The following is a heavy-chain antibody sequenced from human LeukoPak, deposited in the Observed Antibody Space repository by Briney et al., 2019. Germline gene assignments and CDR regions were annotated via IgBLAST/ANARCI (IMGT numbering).Heavy chain of an antibody. CDR1: GFTVSSNY. CDR3: AKDLTRPRYFDY. V-gene: IGHV3-23*01. CDR2: ISGSGGST. Sequence: GGSLRLSCAASGFTVSSNYMSWVRQAPGKGLEWVSVISGSGGSTYYADSVKGRFTISRDNSKNTLYLQMNSLRAEDTAVYYCAKDLTRPRYFDYWGQGTLVTVSS. D-gene: IGHD1-14*01. J-gene: IGHJ4*02.